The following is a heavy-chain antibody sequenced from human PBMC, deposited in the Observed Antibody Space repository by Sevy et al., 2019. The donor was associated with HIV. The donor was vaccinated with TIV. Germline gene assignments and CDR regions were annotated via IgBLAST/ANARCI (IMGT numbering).Heavy chain of an antibody. V-gene: IGHV3-30*04. CDR3: ARESRGFEELDY. CDR1: GFTFSTNV. D-gene: IGHD3-10*01. J-gene: IGHJ4*02. CDR2: ISYGGTNK. Sequence: GGSLRLSCVASGFTFSTNVMHWVRQAPGKGLDWVAVISYGGTNKHYADSVKGRFTISRDNSKNTLYLQMNSLRPEDTAVYYCARESRGFEELDYWGQGTVVTVSS.